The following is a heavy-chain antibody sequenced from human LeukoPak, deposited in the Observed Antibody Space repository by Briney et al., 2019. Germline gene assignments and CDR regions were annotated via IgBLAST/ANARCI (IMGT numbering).Heavy chain of an antibody. V-gene: IGHV1-69*06. CDR1: GGTFSNYA. Sequence: SVKVSCKASGGTFSNYAISWVRQAPGQGLEWMGGIIPIFGTANYAQKFQVRVTITADKSTSTAYMELSSLRSEDTAVYYCARDRGLVSWYDSSGYYEDAFDIWGQGTMVTVSS. D-gene: IGHD3-22*01. J-gene: IGHJ3*02. CDR3: ARDRGLVSWYDSSGYYEDAFDI. CDR2: IIPIFGTA.